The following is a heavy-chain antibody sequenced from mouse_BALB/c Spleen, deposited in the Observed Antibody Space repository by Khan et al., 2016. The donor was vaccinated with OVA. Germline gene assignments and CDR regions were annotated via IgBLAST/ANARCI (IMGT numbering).Heavy chain of an antibody. D-gene: IGHD4-1*01. CDR3: AIEASSWDFSFPY. Sequence: VQLKQSGPELVEPGASVKMSCKASGYTFTNYVMHWVKQKPGQGLEWIGYINPYNAGTWYNEKFKGKATLTSDISSTTAYMELSSLTSADSAFYYCAIEASSWDFSFPYWGQGTLVTVST. J-gene: IGHJ3*01. V-gene: IGHV1S136*01. CDR2: INPYNAGT. CDR1: GYTFTNYV.